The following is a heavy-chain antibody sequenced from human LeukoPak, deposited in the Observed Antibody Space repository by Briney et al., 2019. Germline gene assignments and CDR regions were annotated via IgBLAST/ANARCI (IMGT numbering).Heavy chain of an antibody. Sequence: PGGSLRLSCAASGFTVSSNYMSWVRQAPGKGLEWASVIYSGGSTYYADSVKGRFTISRDNSKNTLYLQMNSLRAEDTAVYYCANPPTVTTIRFDPWGQGTLVTVSS. V-gene: IGHV3-53*01. D-gene: IGHD4-17*01. CDR3: ANPPTVTTIRFDP. J-gene: IGHJ5*02. CDR1: GFTVSSNY. CDR2: IYSGGST.